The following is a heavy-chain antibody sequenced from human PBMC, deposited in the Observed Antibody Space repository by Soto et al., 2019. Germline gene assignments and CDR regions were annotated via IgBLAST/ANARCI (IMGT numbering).Heavy chain of an antibody. CDR2: INAGNGNT. V-gene: IGHV1-3*01. J-gene: IGHJ6*01. D-gene: IGHD6-13*01. CDR1: GYTFTSYA. Sequence: ASVKVSCKASGYTFTSYAMHWVRQAPGQRLEWMGWINAGNGNTKYSQKFQGRVTITRDTSASTAYMELSSLRSEDTAVYYCARGSSSWYYYYGMDAWGQGTTVTVYS. CDR3: ARGSSSWYYYYGMDA.